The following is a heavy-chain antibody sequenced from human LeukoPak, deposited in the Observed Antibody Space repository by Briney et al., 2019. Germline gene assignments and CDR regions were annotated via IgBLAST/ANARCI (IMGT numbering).Heavy chain of an antibody. D-gene: IGHD5-12*01. V-gene: IGHV4-59*01. CDR2: IYYSGST. CDR1: GDSISSYY. CDR3: ARDRAEGGGYWFDP. J-gene: IGHJ5*02. Sequence: SETLSLTCTVSGDSISSYYWSWIRQPPGKGLEWIGYIYYSGSTKYNPSLKSRVTMSLDTSKSQFSLKLTSVTAADTAVYYCARDRAEGGGYWFDPWGQGTLVTVSS.